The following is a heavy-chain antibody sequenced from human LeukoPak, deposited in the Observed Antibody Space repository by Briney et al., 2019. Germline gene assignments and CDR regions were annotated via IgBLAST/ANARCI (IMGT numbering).Heavy chain of an antibody. CDR3: AKDQGGYCTNGVCFTLDY. CDR1: GFTFSSYG. V-gene: IGHV3-30*18. D-gene: IGHD2-8*01. Sequence: GGSLRLSCAASGFTFSSYGMHWVRQAPGKGLEGVAVISYDGSNKYYADSVKGRFTISRDNSKNTLYLQMNSLRAEDTAVYYCAKDQGGYCTNGVCFTLDYWGQGTLVTVYS. J-gene: IGHJ4*02. CDR2: ISYDGSNK.